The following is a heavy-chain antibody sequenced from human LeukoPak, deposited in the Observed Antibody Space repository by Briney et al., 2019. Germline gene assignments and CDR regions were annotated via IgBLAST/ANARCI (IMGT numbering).Heavy chain of an antibody. CDR3: ARGLNAQDDLDAFDI. CDR1: GDSICSGGDY. Sequence: SETLSLTCTVSGDSICSGGDYWNWIRQRPGTALEWIGYIYSSGPTYHNPSLKSRVSMSVDPSKNQFSLNLGSVTAADTAVYYCARGLNAQDDLDAFDIWGQGTVVTVSS. D-gene: IGHD1-1*01. V-gene: IGHV4-31*03. CDR2: IYSSGPT. J-gene: IGHJ3*02.